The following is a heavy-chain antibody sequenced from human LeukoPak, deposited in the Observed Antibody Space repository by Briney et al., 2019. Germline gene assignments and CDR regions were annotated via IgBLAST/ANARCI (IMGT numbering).Heavy chain of an antibody. D-gene: IGHD3-22*01. J-gene: IGHJ4*02. V-gene: IGHV1-2*02. CDR2: INPNSGGT. CDR3: ARGVSSGYPDY. Sequence: ASVKVSCTASGYTFTCYYMDWVRQAPGQGLEWMGWINPNSGGTNYAQKFQGRVTMTRDTSISTAYMEASRLRSDDTAVYYCARGVSSGYPDYWGQGTLVTVSS. CDR1: GYTFTCYY.